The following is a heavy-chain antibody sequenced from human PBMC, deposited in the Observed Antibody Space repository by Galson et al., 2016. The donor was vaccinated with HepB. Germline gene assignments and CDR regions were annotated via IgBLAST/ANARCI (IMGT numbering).Heavy chain of an antibody. Sequence: SLRLSCAASGFTFSAYHMNWVRQAPGKGLEWIAYISSTSNTLYYADSVKGRFTTSRDNTKSSLFLQLDSLRAEDTAIYYCARESYSSGFSGWFDPWGQGTLVTVSS. CDR3: ARESYSSGFSGWFDP. CDR2: ISSTSNTL. V-gene: IGHV3-48*04. CDR1: GFTFSAYH. D-gene: IGHD6-19*01. J-gene: IGHJ5*02.